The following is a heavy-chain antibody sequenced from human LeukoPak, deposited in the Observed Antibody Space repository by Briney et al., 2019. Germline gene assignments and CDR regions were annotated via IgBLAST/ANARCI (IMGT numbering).Heavy chain of an antibody. Sequence: GGSLRLPCAASGFTFSSYWMHWVRQAPGKGLVWVSRVNNDGTGTAYADSVKGRFTVSRDNAKNMLYLQMNSLRAEDTAVYFCTRDEVGITPIDYWGQGTLVTVSS. CDR3: TRDEVGITPIDY. V-gene: IGHV3-74*01. CDR2: VNNDGTGT. D-gene: IGHD1-26*01. J-gene: IGHJ4*02. CDR1: GFTFSSYW.